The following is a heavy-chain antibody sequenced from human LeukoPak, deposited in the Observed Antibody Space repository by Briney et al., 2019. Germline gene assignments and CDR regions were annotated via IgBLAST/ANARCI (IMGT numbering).Heavy chain of an antibody. CDR1: GFTFSSYA. D-gene: IGHD3-3*01. J-gene: IGHJ5*02. CDR3: AKSSITIFGEPVDPVVWFDP. CDR2: ISGSGGST. Sequence: GGSLRLSCAASGFTFSSYAMSWVRQAPGKGLEWVSAISGSGGSTYYADSVKGRFTISRDNSKNTLYLQMNSLRAEDTAVYYCAKSSITIFGEPVDPVVWFDPWGQGTLVTVSS. V-gene: IGHV3-23*01.